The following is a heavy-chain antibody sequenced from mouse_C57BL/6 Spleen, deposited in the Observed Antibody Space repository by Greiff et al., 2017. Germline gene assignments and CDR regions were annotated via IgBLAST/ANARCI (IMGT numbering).Heavy chain of an antibody. J-gene: IGHJ2*01. Sequence: EVQLHQSGPELVKPGASVKISCKASGYTFTDYYMNWVKQSPGKSLEWIGDINPNNGGTSYNQKFKGKATLTVDKSSSTAYMELRSLASEDSAVYYCARSGYGSSYYFDCWGQGTTLTVST. CDR2: INPNNGGT. D-gene: IGHD1-1*01. V-gene: IGHV1-26*01. CDR1: GYTFTDYY. CDR3: ARSGYGSSYYFDC.